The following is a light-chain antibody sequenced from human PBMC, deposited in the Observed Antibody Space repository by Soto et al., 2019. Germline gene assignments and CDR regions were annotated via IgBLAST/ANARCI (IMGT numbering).Light chain of an antibody. V-gene: IGKV3-20*01. J-gene: IGKJ5*01. CDR1: QSVDTY. CDR2: GTS. Sequence: PGDRATVSCRASQSVDTYLAWYQVKPGQAPRLLIYGTSSRATGTPARFSGSGSGTDFTLSISRVEPEDFAVYYCQQYATSPTTFGQGARLDNK. CDR3: QQYATSPTT.